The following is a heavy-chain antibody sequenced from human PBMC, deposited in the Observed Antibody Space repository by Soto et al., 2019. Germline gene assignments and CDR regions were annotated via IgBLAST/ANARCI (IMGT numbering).Heavy chain of an antibody. J-gene: IGHJ6*02. V-gene: IGHV3-30-3*01. CDR2: ISSDGSTE. Sequence: GGSLRLSCAASGFTFISYAMHWVRQAPGKGLEWVAVISSDGSTEYYADSVKGRFTISRDNSKNTVYLQMNSLRSEDTAVFYFARSRHGSGSYTHFYYGLDVWGQGTTVTVSS. D-gene: IGHD3-10*01. CDR3: ARSRHGSGSYTHFYYGLDV. CDR1: GFTFISYA.